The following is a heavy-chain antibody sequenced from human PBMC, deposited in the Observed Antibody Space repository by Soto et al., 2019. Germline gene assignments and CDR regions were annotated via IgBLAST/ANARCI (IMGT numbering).Heavy chain of an antibody. CDR2: IDYSGST. V-gene: IGHV4-59*01. CDR3: ARDPVERATPYYYGMDV. Sequence: ASETLSLTCIVSGGSISSYHWSWIRQPPGKGLEWIGYIDYSGSTNYNPSLKSRVTISVDTPMNQFSLKLSSVTAADTAVYYCARDPVERATPYYYGMDVWGQGTTVTVSS. D-gene: IGHD5-12*01. J-gene: IGHJ6*02. CDR1: GGSISSYH.